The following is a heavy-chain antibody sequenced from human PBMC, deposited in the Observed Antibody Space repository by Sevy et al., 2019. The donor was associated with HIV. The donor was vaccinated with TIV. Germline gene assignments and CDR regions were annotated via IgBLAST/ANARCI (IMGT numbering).Heavy chain of an antibody. CDR1: GGSFSGYY. D-gene: IGHD1-26*01. Sequence: SETLSLTCAVYGGSFSGYYWSWIRQPPGKGLEWIGEINHSGSTNYNPSLKSRVTISVDTSKNQFSLKLRSVTAADTAVYYCAKTKIIVGATEGFDYWGQGTLVTVSS. V-gene: IGHV4-34*01. CDR3: AKTKIIVGATEGFDY. CDR2: INHSGST. J-gene: IGHJ4*02.